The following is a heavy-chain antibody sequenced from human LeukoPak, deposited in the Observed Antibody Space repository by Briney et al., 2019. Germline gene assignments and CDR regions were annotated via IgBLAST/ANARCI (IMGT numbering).Heavy chain of an antibody. V-gene: IGHV3-30*04. J-gene: IGHJ5*02. CDR1: GFTFSSYA. CDR3: AKVKGALWFGELSLWFDP. D-gene: IGHD3-10*01. Sequence: GRSLRLSCAASGFTFSSYAMHWVRQAPGKGLEWVAVISYDGSNKYYADSVKGRFTISRDNSKNTLYLQMNSLRAEDTAVYYCAKVKGALWFGELSLWFDPWGQGTLVTVSS. CDR2: ISYDGSNK.